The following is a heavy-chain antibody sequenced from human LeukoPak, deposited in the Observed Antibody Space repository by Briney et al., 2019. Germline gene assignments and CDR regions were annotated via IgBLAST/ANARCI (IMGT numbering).Heavy chain of an antibody. J-gene: IGHJ3*02. CDR1: GGSFSSSSYY. V-gene: IGHV4-39*07. D-gene: IGHD2-2*01. Sequence: SETLSLTCTVSGGSFSSSSYYWGWIRQPPGKGLEWIGSIHYSGSTYYNPSLKSRVTISVDTSKNQFSLKLSSVTAADTAVYYCARDPLTIVVVPAGAFDIWGQGTMVTVSS. CDR2: IHYSGST. CDR3: ARDPLTIVVVPAGAFDI.